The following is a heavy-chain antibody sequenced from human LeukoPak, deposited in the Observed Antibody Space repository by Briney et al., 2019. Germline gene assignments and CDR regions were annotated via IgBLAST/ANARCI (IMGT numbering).Heavy chain of an antibody. CDR2: INPNSGGT. V-gene: IGHV1-2*02. CDR1: GYTFTGYY. Sequence: ASVKVSCKASGYTFTGYYIHWVRQAPGQGLEWMGWINPNSGGTNYAQKFQGRVTMTRDTSISTACMELSRLRSEDTAIYYCARIRDGYNDAYDIWGQGTVVAVPS. CDR3: ARIRDGYNDAYDI. J-gene: IGHJ3*02. D-gene: IGHD5-24*01.